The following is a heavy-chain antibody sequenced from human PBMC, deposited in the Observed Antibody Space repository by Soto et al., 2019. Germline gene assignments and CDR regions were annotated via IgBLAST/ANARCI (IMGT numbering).Heavy chain of an antibody. Sequence: PGESLKISCKGSGYSFTSYWIGWVRQMPGKGLEWMGIIYPGDSDTRYSPSFQGQVTISADKSISTAYLQWSSLKASDTAMYYCASAMVRLNYYYGMDVWGQGTTVTLAS. CDR2: IYPGDSDT. CDR1: GYSFTSYW. J-gene: IGHJ6*02. CDR3: ASAMVRLNYYYGMDV. D-gene: IGHD3-10*01. V-gene: IGHV5-51*01.